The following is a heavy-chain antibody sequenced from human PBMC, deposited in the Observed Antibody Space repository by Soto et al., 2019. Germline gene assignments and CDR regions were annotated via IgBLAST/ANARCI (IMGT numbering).Heavy chain of an antibody. Sequence: SVKVSCKASGCTFSSYAISWVRQAPGQGLEWMGGIIPIFGTANYAQKFQGRVTITADESTSTAYMELSSLRSEDTAVYYCARFSPRRIFGVVLTGHDAFDIWGQATIVNVS. V-gene: IGHV1-69*13. D-gene: IGHD3-3*01. CDR3: ARFSPRRIFGVVLTGHDAFDI. CDR1: GCTFSSYA. CDR2: IIPIFGTA. J-gene: IGHJ3*02.